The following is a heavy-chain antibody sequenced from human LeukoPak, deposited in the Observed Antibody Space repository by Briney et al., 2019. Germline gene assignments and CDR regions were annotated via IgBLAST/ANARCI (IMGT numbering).Heavy chain of an antibody. V-gene: IGHV3-11*06. J-gene: IGHJ5*02. Sequence: PGGSLRLSCAASGFTFSDYYMSWIRQVPGKGLEWVSYISSSSDYTNYADSVRGRFTISRDNAKNSLYLQMNSLRAEDTAVYYCARPPYSSSWDPGWFDPWGQGTLITVSS. CDR3: ARPPYSSSWDPGWFDP. D-gene: IGHD6-13*01. CDR2: ISSSSDYT. CDR1: GFTFSDYY.